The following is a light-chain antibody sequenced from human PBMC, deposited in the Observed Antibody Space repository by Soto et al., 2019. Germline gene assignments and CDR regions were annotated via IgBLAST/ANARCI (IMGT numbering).Light chain of an antibody. CDR1: QSVLYSSNNKNY. CDR3: QQYYSTLSLT. J-gene: IGKJ4*01. V-gene: IGKV4-1*01. CDR2: WAS. Sequence: DIVMTQSPDSLAVSLGERATINCKSSQSVLYSSNNKNYLAWYQQKPGQPPKLLIYWASTRESGVPDRFSGSGSGTDFTLTISSLQATDVALYYCQQYYSTLSLTFGGGTKVEIK.